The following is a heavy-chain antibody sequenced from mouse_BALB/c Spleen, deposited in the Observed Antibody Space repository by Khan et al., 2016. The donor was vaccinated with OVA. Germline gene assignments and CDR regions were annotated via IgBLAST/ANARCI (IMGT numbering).Heavy chain of an antibody. CDR2: INYSGST. V-gene: IGHV3-2*02. D-gene: IGHD3-3*01. Sequence: EVQLQESGPGLVKPSQSLSLTCTVTGYSITSDYAWNWIRQSPGNKLEWMGYINYSGSTSYTPSLKSRLSITRDTSKNQFFLQLNSVTTEDTATCYCARGRAYWGQGTLVTVSA. CDR3: ARGRAY. J-gene: IGHJ3*01. CDR1: GYSITSDYA.